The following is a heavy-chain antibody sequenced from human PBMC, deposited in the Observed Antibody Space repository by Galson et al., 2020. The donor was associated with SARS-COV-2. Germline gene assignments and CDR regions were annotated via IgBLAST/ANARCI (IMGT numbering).Heavy chain of an antibody. CDR2: ISGSGGST. J-gene: IGHJ4*02. Sequence: TGGSLRLSCAASGFTFSSYAMSWVRQAPGKGLEWVSTISGSGGSTYYADSVKGRFTISRDNSKNTLYLQMNSLRAEDTAVYYCAKDPVRRGSYSDYFDYWGQGTLVTVSS. D-gene: IGHD1-26*01. CDR3: AKDPVRRGSYSDYFDY. V-gene: IGHV3-23*01. CDR1: GFTFSSYA.